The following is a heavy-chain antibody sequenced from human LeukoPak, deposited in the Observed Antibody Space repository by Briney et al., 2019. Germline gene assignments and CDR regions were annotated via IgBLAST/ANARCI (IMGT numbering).Heavy chain of an antibody. CDR2: ISGSGGST. Sequence: GGSLRLSCAASGFTFSSYAMSWVRQAPGKGLEWVSAISGSGGSTYYADSVKGRFTISRDNSKNTLYLQMNSLRAEDTAVYYCARDRRYSGYVESFKRLGPDVWGKGTTVTVSS. CDR1: GFTFSSYA. J-gene: IGHJ6*04. CDR3: ARDRRYSGYVESFKRLGPDV. V-gene: IGHV3-23*01. D-gene: IGHD5-12*01.